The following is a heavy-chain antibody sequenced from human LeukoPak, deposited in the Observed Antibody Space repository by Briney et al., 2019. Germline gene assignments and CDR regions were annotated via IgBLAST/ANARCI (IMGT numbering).Heavy chain of an antibody. D-gene: IGHD2-21*02. CDR3: ARDGTVVTAIEDSYFDY. Sequence: SETLSLTCTVSGGSISSSSYYWGWIRQPPGRGLEWIGSIYYSGSTYYNPSLKSRVTISVDTSKNQFSLKLSSVTAADTAVYYCARDGTVVTAIEDSYFDYWGQGTLVTVSS. J-gene: IGHJ4*02. CDR2: IYYSGST. CDR1: GGSISSSSYY. V-gene: IGHV4-39*07.